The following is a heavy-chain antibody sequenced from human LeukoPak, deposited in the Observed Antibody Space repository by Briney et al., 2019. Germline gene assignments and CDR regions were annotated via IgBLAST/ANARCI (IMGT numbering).Heavy chain of an antibody. CDR1: GGSFSGYY. J-gene: IGHJ4*02. Sequence: SETLSLTCAVYGGSFSGYYWSWIRQPPGKGLEWIGEINHSGSTNYNPSLKSRVTISVDTSKNQFSLKLSSVTAADTAVYYCARGAFWCSGGSCYYGGGYYFDYWGQGTLVTVSS. V-gene: IGHV4-34*01. CDR2: INHSGST. CDR3: ARGAFWCSGGSCYYGGGYYFDY. D-gene: IGHD2-15*01.